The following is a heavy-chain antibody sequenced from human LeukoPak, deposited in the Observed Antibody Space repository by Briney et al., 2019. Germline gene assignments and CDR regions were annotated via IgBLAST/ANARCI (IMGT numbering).Heavy chain of an antibody. Sequence: SVKVSCKASGGTFSSYAISWVRQAPGQGLEWMGGIIPIFGTANYAQKFQGRVTITADESTSTAYMELSSLRSEDTAVYYCASSLGEGCSSTICYIASRFDPWGQGTLVTVSS. J-gene: IGHJ5*02. CDR1: GGTFSSYA. CDR2: IIPIFGTA. CDR3: ASSLGEGCSSTICYIASRFDP. D-gene: IGHD2-2*02. V-gene: IGHV1-69*01.